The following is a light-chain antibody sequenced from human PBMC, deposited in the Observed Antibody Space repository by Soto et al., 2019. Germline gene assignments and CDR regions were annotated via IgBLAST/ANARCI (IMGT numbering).Light chain of an antibody. CDR3: SLYTSENTYV. V-gene: IGLV2-14*01. CDR1: SSDVGGYNY. CDR2: EVS. J-gene: IGLJ1*01. Sequence: QSVLTQPASVSGSPGQSITISCTGTSSDVGGYNYVSWYQQHPDKAPKLLIYEVSNRPSGVSNRFSGSKSGNTASLTISGLQAADEADYYCSLYTSENTYVFGTGTKLTVL.